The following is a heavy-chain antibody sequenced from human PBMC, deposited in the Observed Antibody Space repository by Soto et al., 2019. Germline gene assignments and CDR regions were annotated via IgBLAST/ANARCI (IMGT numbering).Heavy chain of an antibody. D-gene: IGHD3-3*01. CDR1: DFTFTNAW. J-gene: IGHJ4*02. V-gene: IGHV3-15*07. CDR3: TTVSRVEWFSEHYYFYD. Sequence: GGSLRLSCVASDFTFTNAWMNWVRQAPGKGLEWVGLIKSKNNGGTTDYAAPVKGRFTISRDDSKNTLYLQMNSLKTEDTAVYYCTTVSRVEWFSEHYYFYDWGKGTLVTVAS. CDR2: IKSKNNGGTT.